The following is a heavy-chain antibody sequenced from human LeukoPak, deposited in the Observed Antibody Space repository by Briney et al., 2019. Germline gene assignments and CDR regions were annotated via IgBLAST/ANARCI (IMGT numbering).Heavy chain of an antibody. D-gene: IGHD6-13*01. V-gene: IGHV4-31*03. CDR3: ASPGIAAAGTKAFDI. J-gene: IGHJ3*02. CDR1: GGSISSGGYY. Sequence: SETLSLTCTVSGGSISSGGYYWSWIRQHPGKGLEWIGYIYYSGSTYYNPSLKSRVTISVDTSKNQFSLKLSSVTAADTAVYYCASPGIAAAGTKAFDIWGQETMVTVSS. CDR2: IYYSGST.